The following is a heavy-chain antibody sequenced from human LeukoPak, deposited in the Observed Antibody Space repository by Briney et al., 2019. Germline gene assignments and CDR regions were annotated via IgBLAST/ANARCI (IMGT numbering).Heavy chain of an antibody. Sequence: SGILSLTCAVSGGSISRGNWWSWVRQPPGKGPEWIGEIYHSGNTNYKPSLKSRVTISVDKSKNQFSLKLSSVTAAGTAVYYCAKKAAASAADYWGQGTLVTVSS. CDR3: AKKAAASAADY. CDR2: IYHSGNT. V-gene: IGHV4-4*02. D-gene: IGHD6-13*01. J-gene: IGHJ4*02. CDR1: GGSISRGNW.